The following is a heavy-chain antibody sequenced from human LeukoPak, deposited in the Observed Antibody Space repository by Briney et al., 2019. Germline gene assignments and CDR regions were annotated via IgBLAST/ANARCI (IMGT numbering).Heavy chain of an antibody. J-gene: IGHJ4*02. CDR1: GFAFGSYW. CDR3: ARGTVTATDD. V-gene: IGHV3-53*01. Sequence: GGSLRLSCAASGFAFGSYWMSWVRQAPGKGLEWVSVIYTGGSTYYADSVKGRFTISRDISKNTLYLQMNSLRAEDTAVYYCARGTVTATDDWGQGTLVTVSS. D-gene: IGHD4-17*01. CDR2: IYTGGST.